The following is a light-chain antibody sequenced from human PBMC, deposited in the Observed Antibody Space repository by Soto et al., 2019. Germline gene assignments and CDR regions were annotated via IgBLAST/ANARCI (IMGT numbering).Light chain of an antibody. J-gene: IGKJ1*01. Sequence: EIVLTQSPGTLSLSPGERATLSCRASQSVSSSYLAWYQQKPGQAPRLLIYGASSRATGIPDRFIGSGSGTDFTLTISRLEPEDVAVYYCQQYGSSPPRTFGQGTKVEIK. CDR2: GAS. CDR3: QQYGSSPPRT. CDR1: QSVSSSY. V-gene: IGKV3-20*01.